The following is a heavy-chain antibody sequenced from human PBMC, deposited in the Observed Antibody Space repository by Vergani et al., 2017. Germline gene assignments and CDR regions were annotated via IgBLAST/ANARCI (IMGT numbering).Heavy chain of an antibody. Sequence: EVQLVQSGAEVKKPGESLRISCKGSGYSFTSYWISLVRQMPGKGLEWMGRIDPSDSYTNYSPSFQGHVTISADQSICTAYLQWSRLKASDAAMYYCARHALRCSSTSCYNWFDPWGQGTLVTVSS. J-gene: IGHJ5*02. CDR2: IDPSDSYT. D-gene: IGHD2-2*01. CDR1: GYSFTSYW. V-gene: IGHV5-10-1*03. CDR3: ARHALRCSSTSCYNWFDP.